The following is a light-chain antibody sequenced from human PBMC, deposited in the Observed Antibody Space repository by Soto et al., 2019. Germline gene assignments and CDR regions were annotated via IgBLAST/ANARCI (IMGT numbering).Light chain of an antibody. Sequence: DSQKTQSPSTLSAYVGDRVTITCRASQSISTWLAWYQQKPGKAPKLLIYKASSLESGVPSRFSGSGSGTEFTLTISSLQPDDFATYYCQQYINRWTFGQGTKVDIK. CDR2: KAS. CDR3: QQYINRWT. J-gene: IGKJ1*01. CDR1: QSISTW. V-gene: IGKV1-5*03.